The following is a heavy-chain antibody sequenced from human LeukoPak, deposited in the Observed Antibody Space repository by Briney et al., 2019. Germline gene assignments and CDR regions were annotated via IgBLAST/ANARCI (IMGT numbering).Heavy chain of an antibody. D-gene: IGHD1-26*01. V-gene: IGHV3-7*01. Sequence: GGSLRLSCAASGFTFSSYWMSWVRQAPGKGLEWVANIKQDGSEKYYVDSVKGRFTISRDNSKNTLYLQMNSLRAEDTAVYYCAKDLISGSYSPTDYWGQGTLVTVSS. CDR1: GFTFSSYW. CDR2: IKQDGSEK. CDR3: AKDLISGSYSPTDY. J-gene: IGHJ4*02.